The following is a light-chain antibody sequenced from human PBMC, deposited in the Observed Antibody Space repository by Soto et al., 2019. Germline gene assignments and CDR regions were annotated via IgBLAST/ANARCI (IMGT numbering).Light chain of an antibody. Sequence: DLQMTQSPSSLSASVGDRVTITCQASQDIENYLNWYQQKPGKAPKLLIYDASNLETGVPSRFSGSGFGTDFTFTINNLQSEDFATYYCQQYESLPPTFGHGTRLEIK. J-gene: IGKJ5*01. CDR2: DAS. V-gene: IGKV1-33*01. CDR3: QQYESLPPT. CDR1: QDIENY.